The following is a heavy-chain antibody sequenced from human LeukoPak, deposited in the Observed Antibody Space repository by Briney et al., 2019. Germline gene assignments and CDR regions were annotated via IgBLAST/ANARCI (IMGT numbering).Heavy chain of an antibody. Sequence: SETLSLTCTVSGGSISSYYWSWIRQPPGKGLEWIGYIYYSGSTNYNPSLKSRVTISVDTSKNQFSLKLSSVTAADTAVYYCAVTSIAAASSDYWGQGTLVTVSS. J-gene: IGHJ4*02. CDR1: GGSISSYY. CDR2: IYYSGST. CDR3: AVTSIAAASSDY. D-gene: IGHD6-13*01. V-gene: IGHV4-59*08.